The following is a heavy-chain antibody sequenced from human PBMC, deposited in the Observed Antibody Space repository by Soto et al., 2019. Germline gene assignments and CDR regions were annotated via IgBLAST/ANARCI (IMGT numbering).Heavy chain of an antibody. D-gene: IGHD3-3*01. CDR3: ARGVITIFGVGIMRNYMDV. V-gene: IGHV1-8*01. Sequence: GASVKVSCKASGYTFTSYDINWVRQATGQGLEWMGWMNPNSGNTGYAQKFQGRVTMTRNTSISTAYMELSSLRSEDTAVYYCARGVITIFGVGIMRNYMDVWGKGTTVNVSS. J-gene: IGHJ6*03. CDR1: GYTFTSYD. CDR2: MNPNSGNT.